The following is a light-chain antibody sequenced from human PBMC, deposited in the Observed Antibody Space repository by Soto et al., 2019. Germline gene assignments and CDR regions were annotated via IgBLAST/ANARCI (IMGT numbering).Light chain of an antibody. J-gene: IGLJ3*02. CDR1: SSDVGDYNF. CDR3: SSHTSSSIWV. Sequence: QSALTQPASVSGSPGQSITISCTGTSSDVGDYNFVSWYQQLPGKAPKLMIYEVSHRPSGVSNRFSGSKSGNTASLTISGLLAEDEAHYYCSSHTSSSIWVFGGRTKLTVL. V-gene: IGLV2-14*03. CDR2: EVS.